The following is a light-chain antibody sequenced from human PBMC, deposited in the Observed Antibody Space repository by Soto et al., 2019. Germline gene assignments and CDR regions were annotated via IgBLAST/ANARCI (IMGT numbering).Light chain of an antibody. CDR2: KAS. CDR3: QHYNSYSEA. Sequence: DIQRTQSPSTLSGSVGYRATITCLASQTISSWLAWYQQKPGKAPKLLIYKASTLKSGVPSRFSGSGSGTEFTLTISSLQPDDFATYYCQHYNSYSEAFGQGTKVDI. V-gene: IGKV1-5*03. J-gene: IGKJ1*01. CDR1: QTISSW.